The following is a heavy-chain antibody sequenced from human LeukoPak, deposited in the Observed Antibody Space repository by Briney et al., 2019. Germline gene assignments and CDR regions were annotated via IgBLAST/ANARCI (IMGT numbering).Heavy chain of an antibody. Sequence: SETLSLTCTVSGGSISSYYWSWIRQPPGKGLEWIGYIYYSGSTNYNPSLKSRVTISVDTSKNQFSLKLSSVTAADTAVYYCARSLASLYDAFDIWGQGTMVTVSS. CDR3: ARSLASLYDAFDI. CDR1: GGSISSYY. V-gene: IGHV4-59*12. J-gene: IGHJ3*02. CDR2: IYYSGST.